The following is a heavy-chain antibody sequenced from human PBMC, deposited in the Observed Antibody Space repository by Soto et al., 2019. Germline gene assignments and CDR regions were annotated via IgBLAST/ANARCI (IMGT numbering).Heavy chain of an antibody. CDR2: ISSSSSTI. J-gene: IGHJ5*02. Sequence: GGSLRLSCAASGFTFSSYSMNWVRQAPGKGLEWVSYISSSSSTIYYADSVKGRFTISRDNAKNSLYLQMNSLRAEDTAVYYCARDNRKTYNWFDPWGQGTLVTVSS. CDR3: ARDNRKTYNWFDP. V-gene: IGHV3-48*01. CDR1: GFTFSSYS.